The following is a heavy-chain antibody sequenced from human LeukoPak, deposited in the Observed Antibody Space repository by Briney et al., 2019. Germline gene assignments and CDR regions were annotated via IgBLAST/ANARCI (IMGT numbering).Heavy chain of an antibody. V-gene: IGHV4-34*01. Sequence: SETLSLTCAVYGGSFSGYHWSWIRQPPGKGLEWIGEINHSGSTNYNPSLKSRVTISVDTSKNQFSLKLSSVTAADTAVYYCASGRSIAVAGTGFYFDYWGQGTLVTVSS. CDR2: INHSGST. J-gene: IGHJ4*02. CDR1: GGSFSGYH. D-gene: IGHD6-19*01. CDR3: ASGRSIAVAGTGFYFDY.